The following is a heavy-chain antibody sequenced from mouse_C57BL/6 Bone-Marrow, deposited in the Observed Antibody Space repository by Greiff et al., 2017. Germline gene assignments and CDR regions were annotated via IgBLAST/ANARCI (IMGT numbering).Heavy chain of an antibody. V-gene: IGHV14-4*01. CDR2: IDPENGDT. CDR3: TLDSSGYCYFDY. Sequence: VHVKQSGAELVRPGASVKLSCTASGFNIKDDYMHWVKQRPEQGLEWIGWIDPENGDTEYASKFQGKATITADTSSNTAYLQLSSLTSEDTAVYYCTLDSSGYCYFDYWGQGTTLTVSS. J-gene: IGHJ2*01. CDR1: GFNIKDDY. D-gene: IGHD3-2*02.